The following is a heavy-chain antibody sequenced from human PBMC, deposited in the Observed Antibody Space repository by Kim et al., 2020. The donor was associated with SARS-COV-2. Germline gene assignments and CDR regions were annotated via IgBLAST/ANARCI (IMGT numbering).Heavy chain of an antibody. CDR2: FYYTGET. V-gene: IGHV4-59*01. CDR3: ARGAGSTTHNWLDP. D-gene: IGHD6-19*01. Sequence: SETLSLTCTVSGGSTVSPYYWTWIRQPPGKGLEWIGHFYYTGETRYNPSLGTRVAISVDTSKNLISLKLASLTPGDTAVYYCARGAGSTTHNWLDPWGQGTLVNVSS. CDR1: GGSTVSPYY. J-gene: IGHJ5*02.